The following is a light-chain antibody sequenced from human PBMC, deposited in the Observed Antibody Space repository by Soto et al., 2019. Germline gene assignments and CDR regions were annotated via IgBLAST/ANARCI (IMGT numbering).Light chain of an antibody. CDR3: QRSYSTPPT. Sequence: DIQMTQSPSSLSASVGDRVTITCRASQTISSYLNWYQQKPGKAPKLLIYAASSLQSGVPSRFSGSGYGTEFTLTISRLQPEDFATYYCQRSYSTPPTFGQGTKVQIK. CDR2: AAS. J-gene: IGKJ1*01. V-gene: IGKV1-39*01. CDR1: QTISSY.